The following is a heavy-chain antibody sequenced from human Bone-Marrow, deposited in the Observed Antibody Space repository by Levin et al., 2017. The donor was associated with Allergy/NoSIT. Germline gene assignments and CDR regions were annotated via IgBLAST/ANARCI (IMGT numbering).Heavy chain of an antibody. J-gene: IGHJ4*02. CDR3: AKDQGADFGFLEWSAYYFDY. CDR1: GFTFSSYA. D-gene: IGHD3-3*01. CDR2: ISGSGGST. Sequence: GGSLRLSCAASGFTFSSYAMSWVRQAPGKGLEWVSAISGSGGSTYYADSVKGRFTISRDNSKNTLYLQMNSLRAEDTAVYYCAKDQGADFGFLEWSAYYFDYWGQGTLVTVSS. V-gene: IGHV3-23*01.